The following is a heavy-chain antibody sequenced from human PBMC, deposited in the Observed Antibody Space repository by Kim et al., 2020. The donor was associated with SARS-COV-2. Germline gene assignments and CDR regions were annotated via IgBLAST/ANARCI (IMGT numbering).Heavy chain of an antibody. J-gene: IGHJ6*02. V-gene: IGHV3-30*04. CDR1: GFTFSSYA. CDR3: ARAVTGNYYYGMDV. CDR2: ISYDGSNK. D-gene: IGHD7-27*01. Sequence: GGSPRLSCAASGFTFSSYAMHWVRQAPGKGLEWVAVISYDGSNKYYADSVKGRFTISRDNSKNTLYLQMNSLRAEDTAVYYCARAVTGNYYYGMDVWGQGTTVTVSS.